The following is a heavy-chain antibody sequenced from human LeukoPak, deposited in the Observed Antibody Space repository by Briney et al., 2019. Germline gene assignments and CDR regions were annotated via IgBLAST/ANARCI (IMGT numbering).Heavy chain of an antibody. CDR1: GYTFNNYG. Sequence: ASVKVSCKASGYTFNNYGITWVRQAPGQGLEWMGIINPSGGSTTNAQKFQGRVIMTRDMSTSTVYMELSSLRSEDTAVYFCARYGHSPFFDYWGQGTLVIVSS. J-gene: IGHJ4*02. V-gene: IGHV1-46*02. CDR3: ARYGHSPFFDY. D-gene: IGHD4-17*01. CDR2: INPSGGST.